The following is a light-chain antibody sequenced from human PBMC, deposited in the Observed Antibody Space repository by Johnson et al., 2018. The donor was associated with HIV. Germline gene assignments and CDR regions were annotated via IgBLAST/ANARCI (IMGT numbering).Light chain of an antibody. CDR3: ATWDTSLGAGGC. J-gene: IGLJ1*01. Sequence: QSVLTQPPSVSAAPGQKVTISCSGSSSNIGNNYVSWYQQLPGTAPKLLIYDNNKRPSGIPDRFSGSKSGTSATLGINGLKTGDEAEYYCATWDTSLGAGGCFRTGTKVTVL. CDR2: DNN. CDR1: SSNIGNNY. V-gene: IGLV1-51*01.